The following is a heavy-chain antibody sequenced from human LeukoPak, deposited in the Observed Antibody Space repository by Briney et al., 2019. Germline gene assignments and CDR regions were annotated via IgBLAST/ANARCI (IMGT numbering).Heavy chain of an antibody. V-gene: IGHV3-7*01. J-gene: IGHJ4*02. D-gene: IGHD3-16*02. CDR3: ARDLGIFDYVWGSYRYNY. Sequence: GGSLRLSCAASGFTFSSYWMSWVRQAPGKGLEWVANIKQDGSEKYYVDSVKGRFTISRDNAKNSLYLQMNSLRAEDTAVYYCARDLGIFDYVWGSYRYNYWGQGTLVTVSS. CDR1: GFTFSSYW. CDR2: IKQDGSEK.